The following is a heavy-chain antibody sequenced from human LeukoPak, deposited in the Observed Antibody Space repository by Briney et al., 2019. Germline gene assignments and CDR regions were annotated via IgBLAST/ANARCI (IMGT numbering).Heavy chain of an antibody. J-gene: IGHJ4*02. CDR2: ISSSSSYI. CDR3: AREGGLYYDFWSGYYKAVGYFDY. Sequence: PGGSLRLSCAASGFTFSSYSMNWVRQAPGKGLEWVSSISSSSSYIYYADSVKGRFTISRDNAKNSLYLQMNSLRAEDTAVYYCAREGGLYYDFWSGYYKAVGYFDYWGQGTLVTVSS. CDR1: GFTFSSYS. V-gene: IGHV3-21*01. D-gene: IGHD3-3*01.